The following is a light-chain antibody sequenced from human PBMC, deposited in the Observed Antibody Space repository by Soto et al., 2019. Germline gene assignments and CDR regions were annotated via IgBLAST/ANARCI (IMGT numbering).Light chain of an antibody. J-gene: IGKJ1*01. V-gene: IGKV3-20*01. CDR3: QQYGTSPPT. CDR1: QSVSNY. CDR2: GAS. Sequence: DIVLTQSPGTLSLSPGERSTLSCRASQSVSNYLAWYQQKPGQAPRLLIYGASSRATGIPDRFSGSGSGTDFTLTTSRLEPEDFAVYYCQQYGTSPPTFCQGTNVDIK.